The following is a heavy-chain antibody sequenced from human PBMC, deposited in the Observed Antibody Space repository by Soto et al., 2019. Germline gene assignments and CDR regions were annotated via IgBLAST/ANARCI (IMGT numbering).Heavy chain of an antibody. CDR2: IYTSVST. CDR1: GGSISSYY. D-gene: IGHD1-26*01. V-gene: IGHV4-4*07. Sequence: PSETLSLTCTVSGGSISSYYWSWIRQPAGKGLEWIGRIYTSVSTNYNPSLKSRVTMSVDTSKNQFSLKLSSVTAADTAVYYCARVRSLGQPWGMDVWGQGTTVTVSS. CDR3: ARVRSLGQPWGMDV. J-gene: IGHJ6*02.